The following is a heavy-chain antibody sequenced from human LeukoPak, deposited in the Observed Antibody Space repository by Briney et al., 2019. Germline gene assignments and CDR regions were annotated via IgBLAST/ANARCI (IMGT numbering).Heavy chain of an antibody. V-gene: IGHV3-20*04. Sequence: GGSLRLSCAASGFTFDDYGMSWVRHAPGKGLGWVSGINWNGGSTGYADSVKGRFTISRDNAKNSLYLQMNSLRAEDTALYYCARDGGTDHDFFDIWGQGTMVTVSS. CDR3: ARDGGTDHDFFDI. CDR2: INWNGGST. J-gene: IGHJ3*02. D-gene: IGHD3/OR15-3a*01. CDR1: GFTFDDYG.